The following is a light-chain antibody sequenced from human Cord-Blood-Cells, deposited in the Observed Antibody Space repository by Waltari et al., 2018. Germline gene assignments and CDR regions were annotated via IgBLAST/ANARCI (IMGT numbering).Light chain of an antibody. CDR2: GAS. CDR1: QSVSSN. J-gene: IGKJ1*01. CDR3: QQYNNWPRT. Sequence: EIVMTLSPATPSLSPWERATLSCRASQSVSSNLAWYQQKPGQAPRLLIYGASTRATGIPARFSGSGSGTEFTLTISSLQSEDFAVYYCQQYNNWPRTFGQGTKVEIK. V-gene: IGKV3-15*01.